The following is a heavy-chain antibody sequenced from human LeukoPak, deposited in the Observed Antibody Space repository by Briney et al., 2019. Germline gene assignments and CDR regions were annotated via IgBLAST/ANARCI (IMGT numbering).Heavy chain of an antibody. CDR3: ARAVDYRNYFDY. CDR2: IYHSGTT. D-gene: IGHD4-11*01. CDR1: GDSMTRSGYY. J-gene: IGHJ4*02. Sequence: PSETLSLTCTVSGDSMTRSGYYWSWVRQHPGKGLEWVGFIYHSGTTFYNPSLESRATISVDTSQNQFSLKLTSVTAADTAVYYCARAVDYRNYFDYWGQGTLVTVSS. V-gene: IGHV4-31*03.